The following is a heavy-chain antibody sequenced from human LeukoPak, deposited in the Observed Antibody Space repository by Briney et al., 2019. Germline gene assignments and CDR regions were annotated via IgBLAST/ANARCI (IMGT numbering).Heavy chain of an antibody. CDR2: INPSGGST. V-gene: IGHV1-46*01. J-gene: IGHJ4*02. Sequence: GASVKVPCKASGYTFTSYYMHWVRQAPGQGLEWMGIINPSGGSTSYAQKFQGRVTMTRDTSTSTVYMELSSLRSEDTAVYYCARDQGGPRELPYWGQGTLVTVSS. CDR3: ARDQGGPRELPY. CDR1: GYTFTSYY. D-gene: IGHD3-10*01.